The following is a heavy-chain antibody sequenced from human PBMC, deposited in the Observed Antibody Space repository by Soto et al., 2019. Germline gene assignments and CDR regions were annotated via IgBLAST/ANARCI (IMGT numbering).Heavy chain of an antibody. CDR1: GSTFTSYG. D-gene: IGHD3-16*01. V-gene: IGHV1-18*04. J-gene: IGHJ4*02. CDR3: AIGQYGLSPLF. Sequence: GASVKVSCKASGSTFTSYGISWVRQAPGQGLEWMGWISAYNGNTNYAQKLQGRVIMTTDTSTSTAYMELRSLRSDDTAVYYCAIGQYGLSPLFWCQTTLVSVFS. CDR2: ISAYNGNT.